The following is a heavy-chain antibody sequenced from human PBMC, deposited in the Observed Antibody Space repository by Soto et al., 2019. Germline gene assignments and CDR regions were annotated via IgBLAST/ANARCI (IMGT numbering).Heavy chain of an antibody. CDR2: ISGSGGST. D-gene: IGHD3-22*01. CDR1: GFTFSSYA. V-gene: IGHV3-23*01. Sequence: EVQLLESGGGLVQPGGSLRLSCAASGFTFSSYAMSWVRQAPGKGLEWVSAISGSGGSTYYADYVKGRFTISRDNSKNTLYLQMNSLRAEDTAVYYCANQYDSSGYYPNVDAFDIWGQGTMVTVSS. J-gene: IGHJ3*02. CDR3: ANQYDSSGYYPNVDAFDI.